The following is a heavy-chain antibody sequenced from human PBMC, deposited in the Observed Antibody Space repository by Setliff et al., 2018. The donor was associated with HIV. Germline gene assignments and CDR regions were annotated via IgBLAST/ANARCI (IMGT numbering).Heavy chain of an antibody. CDR2: MSIHGNVI. D-gene: IGHD3-10*01. CDR1: GFTFDSYV. J-gene: IGHJ6*02. Sequence: PGGSLRLSCAATGFTFDSYVLHWVRQAPGKGLEWVAVMSIHGNVIIYADSVEGRFTISRDNSRNRLFLQMNSLRVEDTAVYYCARDYLYYNMYNGSPVYGMDVWGQGTTVTVSS. CDR3: ARDYLYYNMYNGSPVYGMDV. V-gene: IGHV3-30*03.